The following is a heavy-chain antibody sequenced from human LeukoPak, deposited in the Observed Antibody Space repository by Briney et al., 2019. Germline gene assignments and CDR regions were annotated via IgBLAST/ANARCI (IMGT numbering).Heavy chain of an antibody. CDR2: INPNSGGT. J-gene: IGHJ4*02. Sequence: ASVKVSCKASGYTFTGYYMHWVRQAPGQGLEWMGWINPNSGGTNYAQKFQGRVTMTRDTSISTAYMELRSLRSDDTAVYYCARVSDFWSGYYSPNYFDYWGQGTLVTVSS. CDR1: GYTFTGYY. CDR3: ARVSDFWSGYYSPNYFDY. D-gene: IGHD3-3*01. V-gene: IGHV1-2*02.